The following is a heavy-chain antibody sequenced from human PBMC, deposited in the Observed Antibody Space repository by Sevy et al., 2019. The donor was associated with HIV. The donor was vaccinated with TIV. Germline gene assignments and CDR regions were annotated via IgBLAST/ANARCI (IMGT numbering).Heavy chain of an antibody. CDR2: FDPEDDET. J-gene: IGHJ4*02. Sequence: ASVKVYCKVSGDTLTQLSMHWVRQAPGKGLEWMATFDPEDDETFYAQKFQDRVTLTEDRSTGTAYMGLSSLRSEDTALYYCATTKDYYESRGYPFDDWGQGTLVTVSS. D-gene: IGHD3-22*01. V-gene: IGHV1-24*01. CDR1: GDTLTQLS. CDR3: ATTKDYYESRGYPFDD.